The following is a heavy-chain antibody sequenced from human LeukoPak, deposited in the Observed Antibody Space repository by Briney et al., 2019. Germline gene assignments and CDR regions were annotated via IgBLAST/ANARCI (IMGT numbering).Heavy chain of an antibody. CDR2: INPNSGGT. CDR1: GYTFTGYY. Sequence: ASVKVSCKASGYTFTGYYMHWVRQAPGQGLEWMGWINPNSGGTNYAQKFQGRVTMTRDTSISTAYMELSRLRSDDTAVYYCARVASCSGGSCYPSFDYWGQGTLVTVSS. V-gene: IGHV1-2*02. D-gene: IGHD2-15*01. J-gene: IGHJ4*02. CDR3: ARVASCSGGSCYPSFDY.